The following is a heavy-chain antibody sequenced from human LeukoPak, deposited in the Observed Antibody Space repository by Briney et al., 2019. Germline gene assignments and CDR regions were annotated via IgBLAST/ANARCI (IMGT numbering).Heavy chain of an antibody. CDR3: ARVGDQGAFDI. V-gene: IGHV3-64*01. Sequence: GGSLRLSCAASGFTFSSYSMRWVRQVPGKGPEYVSAIDYNEGRTFYANSVKGRFTISRDNSKNTLYLQMGSLRAEDMAVYYCARVGDQGAFDIWGQGTMVTVSS. D-gene: IGHD3-10*01. CDR2: IDYNEGRT. J-gene: IGHJ3*02. CDR1: GFTFSSYS.